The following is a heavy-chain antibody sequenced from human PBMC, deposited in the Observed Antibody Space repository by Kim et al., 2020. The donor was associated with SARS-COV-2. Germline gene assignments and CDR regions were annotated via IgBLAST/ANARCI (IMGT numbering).Heavy chain of an antibody. CDR1: GFNFGSYE. J-gene: IGHJ3*02. CDR2: ITTAFESI. CDR3: VRARMPETYAFEI. Sequence: GGSLRLSCAASGFNFGSYEMAWVRQAPGKGLEWLSYITTAFESIYADSVTGRFTISRDNSKNSVFLQMNSLTTEDTAVYYCVRARMPETYAFEIWGQGTLVSVSS. D-gene: IGHD2-2*01. V-gene: IGHV3-48*03.